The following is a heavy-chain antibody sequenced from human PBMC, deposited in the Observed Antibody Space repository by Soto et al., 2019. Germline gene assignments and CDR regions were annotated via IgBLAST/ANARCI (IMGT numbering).Heavy chain of an antibody. J-gene: IGHJ4*02. Sequence: SETLSLTCSLSAGSISSGDYYWSWIRQPPGKGLEWIGDIYYTGNTYYNPSLNNRVTISVDRSKNQFSLRLTSVTAADTAVYFCARLTFYDVLTGYYFDSWGRGTLVTVSS. V-gene: IGHV4-30-4*01. CDR2: IYYTGNT. CDR1: AGSISSGDYY. CDR3: ARLTFYDVLTGYYFDS. D-gene: IGHD3-9*01.